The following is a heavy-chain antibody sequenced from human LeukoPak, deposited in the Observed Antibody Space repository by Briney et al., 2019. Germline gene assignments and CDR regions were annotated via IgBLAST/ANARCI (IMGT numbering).Heavy chain of an antibody. D-gene: IGHD5-18*01. CDR1: GGSISSGGYS. V-gene: IGHV4-30-2*01. CDR2: IYHSGST. J-gene: IGHJ4*02. CDR3: ARATIQLWGQETAVLDY. Sequence: SQTLSLTCAVSGGSISSGGYSWSWIRQPPGKGLEWIGYIYHSGSTYYNPSLKSRVTISVDRSKNQFSLKLSSVTAADTAVYYCARATIQLWGQETAVLDYWGQGTLVTVSS.